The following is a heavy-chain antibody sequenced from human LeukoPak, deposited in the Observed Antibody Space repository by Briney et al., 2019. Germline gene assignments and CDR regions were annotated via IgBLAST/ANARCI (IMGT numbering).Heavy chain of an antibody. CDR3: GRDLLRPVSYGMDV. CDR1: GFTFSSYA. Sequence: GGSLRLSCAASGFTFSSYAMSWVRQAPGKGLEWVSVIYSGGITYYADSVKGRFTISRDSSKNTLYLQMNSLRAEDTAVYYCGRDLLRPVSYGMDVWGQGTTVTVSS. CDR2: IYSGGIT. D-gene: IGHD2-15*01. J-gene: IGHJ6*02. V-gene: IGHV3-53*01.